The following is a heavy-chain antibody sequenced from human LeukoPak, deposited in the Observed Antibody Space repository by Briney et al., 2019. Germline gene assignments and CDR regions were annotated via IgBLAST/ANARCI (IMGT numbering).Heavy chain of an antibody. CDR1: GDPLNDNLYY. V-gene: IGHV4-39*07. D-gene: IGHD5-18*01. CDR2: FYSSGST. CDR3: ASIELGYSYGYSFDY. Sequence: PSETLSLTCNVSGDPLNDNLYYWGWIRQSPGKGLEWIGAFYSSGSTSSHSSLKSRVTISVDTSRTQLSLKLDSVTDTDTAVYYCASIELGYSYGYSFDYWGQGTLVTVSS. J-gene: IGHJ4*02.